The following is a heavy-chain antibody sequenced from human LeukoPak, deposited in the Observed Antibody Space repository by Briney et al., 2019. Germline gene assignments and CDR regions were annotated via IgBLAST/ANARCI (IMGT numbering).Heavy chain of an antibody. CDR2: ISSSSSYI. CDR3: ARDPEYYDSSGYGDY. Sequence: AGGSLRLSCAASGFTFSSYSMNWVRQAPGKGLEWVSSISSSSSYIYYADSVKGRFTISRDSAKNSLYLQMNSLRAEDTAVYYCARDPEYYDSSGYGDYWGQGTLVTVSS. CDR1: GFTFSSYS. J-gene: IGHJ4*02. D-gene: IGHD3-22*01. V-gene: IGHV3-21*01.